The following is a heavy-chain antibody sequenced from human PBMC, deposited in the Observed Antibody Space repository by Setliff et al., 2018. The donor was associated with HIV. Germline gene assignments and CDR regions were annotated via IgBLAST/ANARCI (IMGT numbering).Heavy chain of an antibody. CDR2: MNPNSGNT. J-gene: IGHJ4*02. CDR3: ARDVGGFDY. Sequence: ASVKVSCKPSGYTFTNYDINWVRQAAGQGLEWMGWMNPNSGNTGYAQKFQGRATMTRNTSISTAYMELTWLKPDDTAVYYCARDVGGFDYWGQGTLVTVSS. V-gene: IGHV1-8*02. CDR1: GYTFTNYD.